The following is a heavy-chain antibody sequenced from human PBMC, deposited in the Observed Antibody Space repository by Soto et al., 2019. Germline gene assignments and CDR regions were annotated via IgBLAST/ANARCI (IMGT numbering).Heavy chain of an antibody. J-gene: IGHJ6*04. CDR1: GGSFSGYY. D-gene: IGHD3-3*01. CDR3: ARGGVFGVVNYYYYYSGRAV. Sequence: SETLSLTCAVYGGSFSGYYWSWIRQPPGKGLEWIGEINHSGSTNYNPSLKSRVTISIDTSKNQFSLKLSFVTAGDTAVYYCARGGVFGVVNYYYYYSGRAVWGKGTTVTVSS. CDR2: INHSGST. V-gene: IGHV4-34*01.